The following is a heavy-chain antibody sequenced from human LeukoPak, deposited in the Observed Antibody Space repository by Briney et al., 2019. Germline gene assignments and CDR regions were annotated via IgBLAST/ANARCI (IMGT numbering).Heavy chain of an antibody. J-gene: IGHJ4*02. D-gene: IGHD3-22*01. CDR1: GFTFRSFA. CDR3: AKNSRSSGYYLDY. Sequence: GGSLRLSCAASGFTFRSFAMSWVRQAPGKGLEWVSTSSGSGGSTSYADSVKGRFTISRDNSKNTLYLQMNSLRADDTALYYCAKNSRSSGYYLDYWGQGTLVTVSS. CDR2: SSGSGGST. V-gene: IGHV3-23*01.